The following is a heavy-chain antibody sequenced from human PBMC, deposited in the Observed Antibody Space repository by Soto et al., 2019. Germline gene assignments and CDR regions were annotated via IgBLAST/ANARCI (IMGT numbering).Heavy chain of an antibody. CDR3: ATEVWVYYDFWSGYSDY. Sequence: EVQLVESGGGLVQPGGSLRLSCAASGFTFSSYWMSWVRQAPGKGLEWVANIKEDGSDMYYLDSVKGRFTISRDNAKNSPALQMNSLRAEDTAGLYWATEVWVYYDFWSGYSDYWGQGTLVTVSS. CDR1: GFTFSSYW. CDR2: IKEDGSDM. J-gene: IGHJ4*02. V-gene: IGHV3-7*03. D-gene: IGHD3-3*01.